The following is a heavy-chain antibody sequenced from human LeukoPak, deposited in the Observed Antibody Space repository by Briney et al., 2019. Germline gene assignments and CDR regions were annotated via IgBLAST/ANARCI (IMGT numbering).Heavy chain of an antibody. D-gene: IGHD2-15*01. J-gene: IGHJ4*02. Sequence: SVKVSCKASGYTFTGYYMHWVRQAPGQGLEWMGGIIPIFGTANYAQKFQGRVTITADKSTSTAYMELSSLRSEDTAAYYCARDIDDYWGQGTLVTVSS. CDR1: GYTFTGYY. V-gene: IGHV1-69*06. CDR3: ARDIDDY. CDR2: IIPIFGTA.